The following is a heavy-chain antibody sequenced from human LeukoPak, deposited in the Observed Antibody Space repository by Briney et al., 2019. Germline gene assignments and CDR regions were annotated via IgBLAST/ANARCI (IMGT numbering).Heavy chain of an antibody. J-gene: IGHJ4*02. CDR1: GYAFTGYY. D-gene: IGHD3-22*01. CDR3: ARAHHYYDSSSLGY. CDR2: INPNSGGT. Sequence: GASVKVSCKASGYAFTGYYMHWVRQAPGQGLEWMGWINPNSGGTNYAQKFQGRVTMTRDTSISTAYMELSRLRSDDTAVYYCARAHHYYDSSSLGYWGQGTLVTVSS. V-gene: IGHV1-2*02.